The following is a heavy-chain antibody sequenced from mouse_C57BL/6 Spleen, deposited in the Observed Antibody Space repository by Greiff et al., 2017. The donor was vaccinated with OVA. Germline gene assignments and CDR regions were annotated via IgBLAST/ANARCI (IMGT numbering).Heavy chain of an antibody. J-gene: IGHJ1*03. CDR1: GYSFTGYY. Sequence: EVQLQQSGPELVKPGASVKISCKASGYSFTGYYMNWVKQSPEKSLEWIGEINPSTGGTTYNQKFKAKATLTVDKTSSTAYMQLKSLTSEDSAVYYCARGTAQAGDWYVDVWGTGTTVTVSS. V-gene: IGHV1-42*01. CDR3: ARGTAQAGDWYVDV. CDR2: INPSTGGT. D-gene: IGHD3-2*02.